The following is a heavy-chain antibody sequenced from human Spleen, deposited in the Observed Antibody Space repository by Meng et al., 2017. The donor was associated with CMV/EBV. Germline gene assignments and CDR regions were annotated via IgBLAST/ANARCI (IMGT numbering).Heavy chain of an antibody. Sequence: ASVKVSCKASGYTFTAHYFHWVRQAPGQGLEWMGWISGYDGNTYYAQKLQDRVTMTSDTSTRTASMELRSLRSDDTAVYYCVRGRGNGDYWGQGTLVTVSS. V-gene: IGHV1-18*04. CDR3: VRGRGNGDY. J-gene: IGHJ4*02. D-gene: IGHD1-1*01. CDR2: ISGYDGNT. CDR1: GYTFTAHY.